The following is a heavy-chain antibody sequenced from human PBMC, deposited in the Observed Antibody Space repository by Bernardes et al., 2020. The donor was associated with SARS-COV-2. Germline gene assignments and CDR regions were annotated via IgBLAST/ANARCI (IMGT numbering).Heavy chain of an antibody. D-gene: IGHD1-1*01. CDR2: ISSNGGST. J-gene: IGHJ6*02. CDR1: GFTFSSYA. V-gene: IGHV3-64*01. CDR3: ASGLERLYYYGMDV. Sequence: GRSLRVSCAASGFTFSSYAMHWVRQAPGKGLEYVSAISSNGGSTYYANSVKGRFTISRDNSKNTLYLQMGSLRAEDMAVYYCASGLERLYYYGMDVWGQGTTVTVSS.